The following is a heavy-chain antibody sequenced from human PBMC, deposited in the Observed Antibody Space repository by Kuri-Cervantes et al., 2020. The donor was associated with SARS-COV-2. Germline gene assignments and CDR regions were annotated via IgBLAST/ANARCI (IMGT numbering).Heavy chain of an antibody. CDR2: LTNDGSDA. Sequence: GGSLRLSCVASGFTFSSYWVNWVRQAPGKGLVWVSRLTNDGSDAIFADSVKGRFTISRDNAKNMLYLYMNSLRADDTAVYYCARDSMTTRDFDYWGQGTLVTVSS. J-gene: IGHJ4*02. CDR3: ARDSMTTRDFDY. D-gene: IGHD4-11*01. CDR1: GFTFSSYW. V-gene: IGHV3-74*01.